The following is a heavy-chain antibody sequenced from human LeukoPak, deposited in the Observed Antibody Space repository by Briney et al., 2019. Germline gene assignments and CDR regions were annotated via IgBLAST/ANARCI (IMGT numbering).Heavy chain of an antibody. Sequence: GGSLRLSCAASGFTFSSYDMPWVRQATGKGLEWVSAIGTAGDTYYPGSVKGRFTISRENAKNSLYLQMNSLRAGDTAVYYCARGLGDSSGYPLDYWGQGTLVTVSS. J-gene: IGHJ4*02. D-gene: IGHD3-22*01. CDR3: ARGLGDSSGYPLDY. V-gene: IGHV3-13*01. CDR1: GFTFSSYD. CDR2: IGTAGDT.